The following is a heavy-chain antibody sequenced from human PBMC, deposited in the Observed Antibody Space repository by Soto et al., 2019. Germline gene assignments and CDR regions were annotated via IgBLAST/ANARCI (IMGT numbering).Heavy chain of an antibody. CDR3: ARDPPYYYDSSGYFDY. CDR1: GFTFSSYW. V-gene: IGHV3-7*03. CDR2: IKQDGSEK. D-gene: IGHD3-22*01. J-gene: IGHJ4*02. Sequence: ESGGGLVQPGGSLRLSCAASGFTFSSYWMSWVRQAPGKGLEWVANIKQDGSEKYYVDSVKGRFTISRDNAKNSLYLQMNSLRAEDTAVYYCARDPPYYYDSSGYFDYWGQGTLVTVSS.